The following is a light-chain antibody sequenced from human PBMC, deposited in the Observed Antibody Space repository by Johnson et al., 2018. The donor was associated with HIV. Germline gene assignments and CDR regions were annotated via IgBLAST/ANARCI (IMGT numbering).Light chain of an antibody. J-gene: IGLJ1*01. V-gene: IGLV1-51*01. CDR2: DNT. CDR3: GTWDSSLSFYV. Sequence: QPVLTQPPSVSAAPGQNVNISCSGGSSNIGSNYVSWYQQFPERAPKLLIYDNTKRPSGIPDRFSGSKSDTSATLAITGLQTGDEADYYCGTWDSSLSFYVFGTGTKVTVL. CDR1: SSNIGSNY.